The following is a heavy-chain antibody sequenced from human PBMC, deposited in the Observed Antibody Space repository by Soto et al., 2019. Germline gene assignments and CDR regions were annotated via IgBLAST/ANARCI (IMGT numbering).Heavy chain of an antibody. CDR2: IWHDGNNK. D-gene: IGHD1-26*01. Sequence: GGSLRLSCAASGFTFSNYGMHWVRQAPGKGLEWVAIIWHDGNNKYYADSVRGRFIISRDNSKNRLYLQMNSLRAEDTAVYYCASDLVGASDSYGLDVWGQGTPVTVSS. J-gene: IGHJ6*02. CDR1: GFTFSNYG. CDR3: ASDLVGASDSYGLDV. V-gene: IGHV3-33*01.